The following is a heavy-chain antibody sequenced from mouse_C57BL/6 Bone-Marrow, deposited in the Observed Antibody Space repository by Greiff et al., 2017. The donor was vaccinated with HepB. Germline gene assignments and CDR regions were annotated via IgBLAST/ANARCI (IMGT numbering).Heavy chain of an antibody. CDR3: AKRAAQATGPYAMDY. V-gene: IGHV1-4*01. J-gene: IGHJ4*01. CDR1: GYTFTSYT. CDR2: INPSSGYT. Sequence: QVQLKESGAELARPGASVKMSCKASGYTFTSYTMHWVKQRPGQGLEWIGYINPSSGYTKYNQKFKDKATLTADKSSSTAYMQLSSLTSEASAVYYCAKRAAQATGPYAMDYWGQGTSVTVSS. D-gene: IGHD3-2*02.